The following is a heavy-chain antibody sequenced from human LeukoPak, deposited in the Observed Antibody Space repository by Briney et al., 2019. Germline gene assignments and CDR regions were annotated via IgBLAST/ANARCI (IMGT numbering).Heavy chain of an antibody. V-gene: IGHV3-30*02. CDR2: IENDERDI. Sequence: QPGGSLRLSCAASGFTFRYFGMHWVRQAPGKGLEWVTFIENDERDIYFADSVKGRFAISRDNSRNILYLQMYTLRSEDTAVYYCVKGGWSNYYPVFDSWGQGTLVTVSS. CDR1: GFTFRYFG. J-gene: IGHJ4*02. D-gene: IGHD3-10*01. CDR3: VKGGWSNYYPVFDS.